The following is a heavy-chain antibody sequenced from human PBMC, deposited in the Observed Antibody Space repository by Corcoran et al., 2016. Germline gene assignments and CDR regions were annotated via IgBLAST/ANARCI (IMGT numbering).Heavy chain of an antibody. CDR3: AHRGEQWLVPGPYDGMDV. V-gene: IGHV2-5*02. CDR1: GFSLSTSGVG. Sequence: QITLKESGPTLVKPTQTLTLTCTFSGFSLSTSGVGVGWIRQPPGKALEWLALIYWDDDKRSSPSLKSRLTITKDTSKNQVVLTMTNMDPVDTATYYCAHRGEQWLVPGPYDGMDVWGQGTTVTVSS. D-gene: IGHD6-19*01. CDR2: IYWDDDK. J-gene: IGHJ6*02.